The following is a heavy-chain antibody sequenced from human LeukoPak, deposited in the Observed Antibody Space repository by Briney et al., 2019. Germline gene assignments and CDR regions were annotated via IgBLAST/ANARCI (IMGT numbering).Heavy chain of an antibody. Sequence: GGSLRLSCAASGFTFSSYGMHWVRQAPGKGLEWVAVISYDGSNKYYADSVKGRFTISRDNSKNTLYLQMNSLRAEDTAVYYCAREERYYYYYMDVWGKGTTVTVSS. CDR1: GFTFSSYG. V-gene: IGHV3-30*03. CDR3: AREERYYYYYMDV. CDR2: ISYDGSNK. J-gene: IGHJ6*03.